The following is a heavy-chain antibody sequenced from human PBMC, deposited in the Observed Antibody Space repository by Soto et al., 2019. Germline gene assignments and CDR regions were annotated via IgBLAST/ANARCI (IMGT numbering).Heavy chain of an antibody. CDR3: ARDQRGYSYGEEDY. J-gene: IGHJ4*02. CDR1: GFTFSSYS. Sequence: EVQLVESGGGLVKPGGSLRLSCAASGFTFSSYSMNWVRQAPGKGLEWVSSISSSSSYIYYADSVKGRFTISRDNAKNSLYLQMNSLRAEDTAVYSCARDQRGYSYGEEDYWGQGTLVTVSS. CDR2: ISSSSSYI. D-gene: IGHD5-18*01. V-gene: IGHV3-21*01.